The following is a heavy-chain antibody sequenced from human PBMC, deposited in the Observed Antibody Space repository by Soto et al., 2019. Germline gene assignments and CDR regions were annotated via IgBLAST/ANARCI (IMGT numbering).Heavy chain of an antibody. CDR1: GGTFRTAA. CDR3: ARDNDRPQLGGNYYYILDV. CDR2: IMPVFRTP. D-gene: IGHD2-8*01. Sequence: QVQLEQSGAEVKKPGSSVKVSCKASGGTFRTAAVSWVRQAPGQGLEWMGAIMPVFRTPDYAQKFHGRVTITADESTSTAYMELSGLRSDDTAVYYCARDNDRPQLGGNYYYILDVWGQGTTITVSS. V-gene: IGHV1-69*12. J-gene: IGHJ6*02.